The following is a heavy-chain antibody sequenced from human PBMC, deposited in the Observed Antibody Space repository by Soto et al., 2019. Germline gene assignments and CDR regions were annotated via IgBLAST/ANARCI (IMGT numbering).Heavy chain of an antibody. V-gene: IGHV1-46*01. CDR1: GYTLTNFY. CDR3: ARDRVVAAHSIALVNYFDY. CDR2: INPNGGST. Sequence: GASVKASCKASGYTLTNFYIHWVRQAPEQGLEWMGIINPNGGSTNYAHKLQGRVTITRDTSTSTAYMELRSLRSDDTAVYYCARDRVVAAHSIALVNYFDYWGQGTLVTVSS. D-gene: IGHD2-15*01. J-gene: IGHJ4*02.